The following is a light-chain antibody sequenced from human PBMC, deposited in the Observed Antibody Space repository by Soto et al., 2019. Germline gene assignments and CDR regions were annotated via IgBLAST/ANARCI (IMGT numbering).Light chain of an antibody. CDR1: SSDIGLYTF. J-gene: IGLJ2*01. Sequence: QSALTQPASVSGSPGQSITIPCTGSSSDIGLYTFVSWYQQHPGKAPNLLIYDVSYRPSGISDRFSGSKSGNTASLTISGLQPEDEADYYCSSYGATSTLFGGGTKLTVL. V-gene: IGLV2-14*03. CDR3: SSYGATSTL. CDR2: DVS.